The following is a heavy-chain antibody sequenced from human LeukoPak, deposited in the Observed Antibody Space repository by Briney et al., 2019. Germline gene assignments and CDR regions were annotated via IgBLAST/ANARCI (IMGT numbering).Heavy chain of an antibody. D-gene: IGHD2-2*01. V-gene: IGHV1-2*02. CDR1: GYTFTDYY. CDR2: INPNSGDT. CDR3: ARANFPYCSSTTCLFDY. J-gene: IGHJ4*02. Sequence: ASVKVSCKASGYTFTDYYLHWVRQAPGQGVEWMGWINPNSGDTNYAQKFQGRVTMTRDTSISTAHMEMSRLRSDDTAVYYCARANFPYCSSTTCLFDYWGQGTLVTVSS.